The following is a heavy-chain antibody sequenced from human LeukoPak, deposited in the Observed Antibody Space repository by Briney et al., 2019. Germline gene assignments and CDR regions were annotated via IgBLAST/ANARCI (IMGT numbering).Heavy chain of an antibody. CDR1: GGSISSGGYY. J-gene: IGHJ4*02. CDR2: IYHSGST. V-gene: IGHV4-30-2*01. D-gene: IGHD6-19*01. CDR3: ARPNSSGWYYFDY. Sequence: TSETLSLTCTVSGGSISSGGYYWSWIRQPPGKGLEWIGYIYHSGSTYYNPSLKSRVTISVDRSKNQFSLKLSSVTAADTAVYYCARPNSSGWYYFDYWGQGTLVTVSP.